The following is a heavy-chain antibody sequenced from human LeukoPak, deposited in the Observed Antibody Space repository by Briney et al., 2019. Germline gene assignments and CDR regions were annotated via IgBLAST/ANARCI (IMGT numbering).Heavy chain of an antibody. J-gene: IGHJ3*02. V-gene: IGHV3-11*04. Sequence: GGSLRLSCAASGFTFSDYYINWIRQAPGMGLEWVAYLSSSGNMIYYSDSVKGRFTISRDNAKNSVYLQMNSLRAEDTAVYYCARITGSGAAFDIWGQGTMVTVSS. CDR2: LSSSGNMI. CDR3: ARITGSGAAFDI. CDR1: GFTFSDYY. D-gene: IGHD1-26*01.